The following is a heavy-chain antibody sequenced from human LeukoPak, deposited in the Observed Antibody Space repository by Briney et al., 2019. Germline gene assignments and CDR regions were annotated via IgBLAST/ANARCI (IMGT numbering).Heavy chain of an antibody. D-gene: IGHD6-19*01. J-gene: IGHJ3*02. V-gene: IGHV1-2*02. Sequence: ASVKVSCKASGYTFTGYYMHWVRQAPGQGLEWMGWINPNSGGTNYAQKFQGRVTMTRDTSISTPYMELSRLRADDTAVYYCARDSSGWYLDAFDIWGQGTMVTVSS. CDR2: INPNSGGT. CDR1: GYTFTGYY. CDR3: ARDSSGWYLDAFDI.